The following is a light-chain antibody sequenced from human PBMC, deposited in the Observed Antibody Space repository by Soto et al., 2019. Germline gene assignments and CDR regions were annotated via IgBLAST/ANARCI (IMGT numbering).Light chain of an antibody. Sequence: DIQMTQSPSSLSASVGDRVTISCQASQDIGNFLSWYQQTPGKAPKLLIHDASNLQSGVPSRFSGSGSGTDFTLTIRSLQPEDFATYYCQQPISFPITFGQGTRLEIK. CDR1: QDIGNF. CDR2: DAS. J-gene: IGKJ5*01. CDR3: QQPISFPIT. V-gene: IGKV1-12*01.